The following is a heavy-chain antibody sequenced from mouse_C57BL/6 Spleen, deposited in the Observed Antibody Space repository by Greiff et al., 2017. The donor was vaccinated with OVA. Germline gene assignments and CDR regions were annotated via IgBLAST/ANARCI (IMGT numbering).Heavy chain of an antibody. CDR2: IDPSDSYT. CDR1: GYTFTSYW. J-gene: IGHJ4*01. D-gene: IGHD1-1*01. Sequence: VQLQQPGAELVKPGASVKLSCKASGYTFTSYWMQWVKQRPGQGLEWIGEIDPSDSYTNYNQKFKGKATLTVDTSSSSAYMQLSSLTSEDSAVYYCAGGDYYGRDYYAMDYWGQGTSVTVSS. V-gene: IGHV1-50*01. CDR3: AGGDYYGRDYYAMDY.